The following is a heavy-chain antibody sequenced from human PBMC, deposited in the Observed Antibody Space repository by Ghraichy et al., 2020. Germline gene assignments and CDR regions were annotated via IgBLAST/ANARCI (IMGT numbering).Heavy chain of an antibody. CDR2: IGGSSTHI. V-gene: IGHV3-21*06. J-gene: IGHJ6*02. CDR3: ARGGSDIDVVPAAIISMDV. CDR1: GFTFSTYS. Sequence: SCAVSGFTFSTYSMNWVRQAPGKGLEWVSSIGGSSTHIYYADSVKGRFIISRDNAKNSLYLQMDSLRAEDTAVYYCARGGSDIDVVPAAIISMDVWGQGTTVTVSS. D-gene: IGHD2-2*02.